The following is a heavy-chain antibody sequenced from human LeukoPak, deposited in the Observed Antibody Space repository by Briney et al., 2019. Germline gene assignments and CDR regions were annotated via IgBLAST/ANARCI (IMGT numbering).Heavy chain of an antibody. CDR1: GFTFSSYA. V-gene: IGHV3-64*02. CDR3: ARMTLYGSGTVD. D-gene: IGHD3-10*01. CDR2: ISSNGGST. J-gene: IGHJ4*02. Sequence: GGSLRLSCAASGFTFSSYAMHWVRQAPGKGREYVSGISSNGGSTYYAGSVKGRFTISRDNSKNTVNLQMGSLRIEDTAVYHCARMTLYGSGTVDWGQGILVTVSS.